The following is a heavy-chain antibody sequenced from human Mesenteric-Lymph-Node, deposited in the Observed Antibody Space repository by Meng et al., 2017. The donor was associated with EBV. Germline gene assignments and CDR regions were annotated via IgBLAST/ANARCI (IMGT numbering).Heavy chain of an antibody. D-gene: IGHD2-2*01. V-gene: IGHV1-46*01. CDR3: ARDPCSTSCYNWFDP. CDR1: GSTFTSHN. J-gene: IGHJ5*02. CDR2: INPRGGTT. Sequence: QFRLVQSGAGVQEPGASVKVSCKASGSTFTSHNIHWVRQAPGQGLEWMGIINPRGGTTSYAQKFQGRVTMTRDTSTSTVSMELSSLRSEDTAVYYCARDPCSTSCYNWFDPWGQGTLVTVSS.